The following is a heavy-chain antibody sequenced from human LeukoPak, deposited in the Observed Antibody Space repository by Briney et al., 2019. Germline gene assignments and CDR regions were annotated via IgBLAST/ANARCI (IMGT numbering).Heavy chain of an antibody. CDR1: GGSISSSSYY. V-gene: IGHV4-39*07. CDR3: ARATTVTPIRFDP. Sequence: KPSETLSLTCTVSGGSISSSSYYWGWIRQPPGNGLEWIGSIHYSGSTNYNPSLKSRVTISVDTSKNQFSLKLSSVTAADTAVYYCARATTVTPIRFDPWGQGTLVTVSS. CDR2: IHYSGST. D-gene: IGHD4-17*01. J-gene: IGHJ5*02.